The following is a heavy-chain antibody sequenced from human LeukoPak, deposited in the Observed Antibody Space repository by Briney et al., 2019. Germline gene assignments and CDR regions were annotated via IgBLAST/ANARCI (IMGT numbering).Heavy chain of an antibody. Sequence: GESLKISCKGSGYSFTSYWIGWVRQMPGKGLEWMGIIYPGDSDTRYSPSFQGQVTISADKSISTAHLQWSSLKASDTAMYYCARNAAGHYYGSGSYYHYGMDVWGQGTTVTVSS. CDR2: IYPGDSDT. CDR1: GYSFTSYW. CDR3: ARNAAGHYYGSGSYYHYGMDV. V-gene: IGHV5-51*01. D-gene: IGHD3-10*01. J-gene: IGHJ6*02.